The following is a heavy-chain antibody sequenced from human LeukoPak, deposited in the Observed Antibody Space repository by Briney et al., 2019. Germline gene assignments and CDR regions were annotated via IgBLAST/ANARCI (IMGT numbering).Heavy chain of an antibody. CDR2: IYYSGST. V-gene: IGHV4-39*07. J-gene: IGHJ5*02. CDR1: GGSISSSSYY. Sequence: PSETLSLTCTVSGGSISSSSYYWGWIRQPPGKGLEWIGSIYYSGSTNYNPSLKSRVTISVDTSKNQFSLKLSSVTAADTAVYYCARDGAAADPDKRFPKQLRRNWFDPWGQGTLVTVSS. CDR3: ARDGAAADPDKRFPKQLRRNWFDP. D-gene: IGHD6-13*01.